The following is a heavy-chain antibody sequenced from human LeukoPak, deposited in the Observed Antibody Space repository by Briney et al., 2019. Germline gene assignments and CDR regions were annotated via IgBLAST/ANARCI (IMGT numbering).Heavy chain of an antibody. J-gene: IGHJ2*01. D-gene: IGHD2/OR15-2a*01. CDR3: ARLSTYGYLDL. V-gene: IGHV4-59*08. CDR1: GGSISGYY. CDR2: IYYSGTT. Sequence: SETLSLTCIVSGGSISGYYWSWIRQPPGKGLEWIAYIYYSGTTYYHPSPKSRVTISVDTSKNQISMNLSSVTAADTALYYCARLSTYGYLDLWGRGTLITVSS.